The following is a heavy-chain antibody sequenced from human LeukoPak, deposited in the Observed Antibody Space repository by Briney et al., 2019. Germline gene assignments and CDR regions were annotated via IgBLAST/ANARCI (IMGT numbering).Heavy chain of an antibody. CDR3: ARGYRVVGATRPLYYFDY. D-gene: IGHD1-26*01. CDR1: GGSFSGYY. J-gene: IGHJ4*02. Sequence: TSETLSLTCAVYGGSFSGYYWSWIRQPPGKGLEWIGEINHSGGTNYNPSLKSRVTISVDTSKNQFSLKLSPVTAADTAVYYCARGYRVVGATRPLYYFDYWGQGTLVTVSS. CDR2: INHSGGT. V-gene: IGHV4-34*01.